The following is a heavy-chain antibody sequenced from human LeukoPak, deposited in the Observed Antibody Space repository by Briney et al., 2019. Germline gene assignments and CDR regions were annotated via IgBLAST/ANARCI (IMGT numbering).Heavy chain of an antibody. CDR1: GGTFSSYA. V-gene: IGHV1-18*01. CDR3: ARDYRYDILTGYSPMRY. D-gene: IGHD3-9*01. J-gene: IGHJ4*02. CDR2: ISAYNGNT. Sequence: GSSVKVSCKASGGTFSSYAISWVRQAPGQGLEWMGWISAYNGNTNYAQKLQGRVTMTTDTSTSTAYMELRSLRSDDTAVYYCARDYRYDILTGYSPMRYWGQGTLVTVSS.